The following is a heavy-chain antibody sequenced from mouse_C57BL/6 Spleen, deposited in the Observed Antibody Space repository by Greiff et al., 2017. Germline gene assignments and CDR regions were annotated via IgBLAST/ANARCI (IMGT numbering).Heavy chain of an antibody. D-gene: IGHD2-10*01. V-gene: IGHV1-59*01. CDR2: IDPSDSYT. J-gene: IGHJ2*01. Sequence: QVQLQQPGAELVRPGTSVKLSCKASGYTFTSYWMHWVKQRPGQGLEWIGVIDPSDSYTNYNQKFKGKATLNVDTTSSTAYMQLSSLTSEDSAVYYCASRGAYYGLDYWGQGTTLTVSS. CDR3: ASRGAYYGLDY. CDR1: GYTFTSYW.